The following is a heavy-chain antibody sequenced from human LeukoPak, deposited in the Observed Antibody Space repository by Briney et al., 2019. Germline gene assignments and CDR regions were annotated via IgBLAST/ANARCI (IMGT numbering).Heavy chain of an antibody. CDR1: GFIVSGDF. Sequence: GGSPRLSCAASGFIVSGDFMSWVRQAPGKGLEWVSVIYSDGSTYYADSVKGRFTISRDNSKNTLDLQMTGLRAEDTAVYYCARERGRGRDSPWFDYWGQGTLVTVSS. D-gene: IGHD1-26*01. CDR3: ARERGRGRDSPWFDY. CDR2: IYSDGST. V-gene: IGHV3-53*01. J-gene: IGHJ4*02.